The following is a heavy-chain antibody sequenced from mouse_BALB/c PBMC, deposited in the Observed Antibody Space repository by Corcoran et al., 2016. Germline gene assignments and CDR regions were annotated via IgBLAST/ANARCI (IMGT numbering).Heavy chain of an antibody. CDR1: GYTFTSYV. J-gene: IGHJ2*01. CDR3: AREVPGGNPFDY. V-gene: IGHV1S136*01. D-gene: IGHD2-1*01. Sequence: EVQLQQSGPELVKPGASGKMSCKASGYTFTSYVMHWVKQKPGQGLGWIGYIYPYNDGTKYTEKFKGKATLTSDKSSSTAYRELSSLTSEDSAVYYSAREVPGGNPFDYWGQGTTLTVSS. CDR2: IYPYNDGT.